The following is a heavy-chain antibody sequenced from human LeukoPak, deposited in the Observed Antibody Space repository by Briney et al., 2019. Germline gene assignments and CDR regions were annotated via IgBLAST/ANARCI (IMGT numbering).Heavy chain of an antibody. J-gene: IGHJ6*03. CDR2: IYDGDAT. D-gene: IGHD5-18*01. CDR1: GFIVSTNH. V-gene: IGHV3-66*04. CDR3: AKRGSAMTYSYYYYYMDV. Sequence: GGSLRLSCAASGFIVSTNHMSWVRQAPGKGLEWVSVIYDGDATQYADSVKGRFTISRDNSKNTLYLQMNSLRAEDTAEYYCAKRGSAMTYSYYYYYMDVWGKGTTVTVSS.